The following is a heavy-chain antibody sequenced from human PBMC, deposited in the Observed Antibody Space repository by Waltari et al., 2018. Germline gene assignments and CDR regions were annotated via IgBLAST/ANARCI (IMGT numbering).Heavy chain of an antibody. CDR2: VDPEDGET. CDR3: AISWRNSSGYSVEGAFDI. CDR1: GYTFTDYY. D-gene: IGHD3-22*01. J-gene: IGHJ3*02. V-gene: IGHV1-69-2*01. Sequence: EVQLVQSGAEVKKPGATVKISCKASGYTFTDYYMHWVQQAPGKGLEWMGRVDPEDGETIYAEKFQGRVTITADTSTDTAYMELSSLRSEDTAVYYCAISWRNSSGYSVEGAFDIWGQGTMVTVSS.